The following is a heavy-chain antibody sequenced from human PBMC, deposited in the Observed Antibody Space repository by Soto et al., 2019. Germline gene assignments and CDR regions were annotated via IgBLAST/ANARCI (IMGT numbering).Heavy chain of an antibody. CDR1: VGSISSGGYS. CDR3: ARGFPESYYYDSSGYYP. V-gene: IGHV4-30-2*01. D-gene: IGHD3-22*01. CDR2: IYHSGST. J-gene: IGHJ5*02. Sequence: NPSETLSLTCAVSVGSISSGGYSWSWIRQPPGKGLEWIGYIYHSGSTYYNPSLKSRVTISVDRSKNQFSLKLSSVTAADTAVYYCARGFPESYYYDSSGYYPWGQGTLVTVSS.